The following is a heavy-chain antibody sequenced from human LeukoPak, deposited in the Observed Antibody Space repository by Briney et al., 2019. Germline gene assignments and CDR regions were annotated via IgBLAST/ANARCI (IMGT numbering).Heavy chain of an antibody. CDR2: ISPSGDAT. D-gene: IGHD3-16*02. Sequence: ALVKVSCKASGYTFSSHYMHWVRQAPGQGLEWMGVISPSGDATLYAQKFQGRVTMTRDTSTSTLYMDLSSLRSEDTAVYYCATDSPKGYLTVDYWGQGTLVTVSS. CDR3: ATDSPKGYLTVDY. J-gene: IGHJ4*02. V-gene: IGHV1-46*01. CDR1: GYTFSSHY.